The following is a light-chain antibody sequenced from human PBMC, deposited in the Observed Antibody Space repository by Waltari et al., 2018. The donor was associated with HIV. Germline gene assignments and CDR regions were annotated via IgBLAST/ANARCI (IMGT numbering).Light chain of an antibody. J-gene: IGLJ3*02. Sequence: QSVLTQPPSVSGAPGQRVTISCTGSSSNIGAGYDVHWYQQLPGTAPKLLIYGNSSRASGGPDRFSGSKSGTSASLGITGLQAEDEADYYCQSYDSSLSGSGVFGGGTKLTVL. CDR2: GNS. CDR1: SSNIGAGYD. CDR3: QSYDSSLSGSGV. V-gene: IGLV1-40*01.